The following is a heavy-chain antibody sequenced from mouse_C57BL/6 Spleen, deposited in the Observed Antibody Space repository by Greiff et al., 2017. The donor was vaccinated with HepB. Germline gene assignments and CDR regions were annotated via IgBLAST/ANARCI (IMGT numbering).Heavy chain of an antibody. CDR1: GYTFTNCW. J-gene: IGHJ4*01. CDR3: ARFRSTRGYYAMDY. Sequence: QVQLQQSGAELVRPGTSVKMSCKASGYTFTNCWIGWAKQRPGHGLEWIGDIYPGGGYTNYNEKFKGKATLTADKSSSTAYMQFSSLTSEDSAIYYCARFRSTRGYYAMDYRGQGTSVTVSS. D-gene: IGHD2-1*01. CDR2: IYPGGGYT. V-gene: IGHV1-63*01.